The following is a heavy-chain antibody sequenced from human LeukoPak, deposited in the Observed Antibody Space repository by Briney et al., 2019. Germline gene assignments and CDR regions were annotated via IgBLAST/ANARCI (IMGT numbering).Heavy chain of an antibody. D-gene: IGHD3-22*01. CDR2: IYTSGST. CDR1: GGSISSGSYY. CDR3: ARGGLNYYDSSGYGYYFDY. Sequence: PSQTLSLTCTVSGGSISSGSYYWSWIRQPAGKGLEWIGRIYTSGSTNYNPSLKSRVTISVDTSKNQFSLNLSSVTAADTAVYYCARGGLNYYDSSGYGYYFDYWGQGTLVTVSS. J-gene: IGHJ4*02. V-gene: IGHV4-61*02.